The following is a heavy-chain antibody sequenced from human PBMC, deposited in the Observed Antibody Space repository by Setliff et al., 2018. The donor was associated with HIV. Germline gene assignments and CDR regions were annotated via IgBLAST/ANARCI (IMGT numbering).Heavy chain of an antibody. D-gene: IGHD1-26*01. CDR1: GYTFSNYG. CDR3: ARDHHSGRGSNFPWYSDL. V-gene: IGHV1-18*01. CDR2: ITSYNGNT. Sequence: ASVKVSCKASGYTFSNYGITWVRQAPGQGLEWMGWITSYNGNTNYAKKFKGRVTMTTDASTSIAYMELKSLRSEDTAVYYCARDHHSGRGSNFPWYSDLWGRGTLVTVSS. J-gene: IGHJ2*01.